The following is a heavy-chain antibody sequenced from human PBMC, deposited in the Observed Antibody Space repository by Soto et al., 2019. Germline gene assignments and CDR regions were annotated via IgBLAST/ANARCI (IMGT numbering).Heavy chain of an antibody. CDR2: IYHRGGT. V-gene: IGHV4-31*02. CDR3: ARAPGRMMNARRYYYGLDV. D-gene: IGHD2-8*01. Sequence: QVQLQESGPGLVKPSETLSFTCNVSGGSISSGGYYWSWIRQLPGKGLEWIGYIYHRGGTYYNPALKRRITISVDTSKNQFALKMTSVTAADTAVYFCARAPGRMMNARRYYYGLDVWGQGTTVTVSS. CDR1: GGSISSGGYY. J-gene: IGHJ6*02.